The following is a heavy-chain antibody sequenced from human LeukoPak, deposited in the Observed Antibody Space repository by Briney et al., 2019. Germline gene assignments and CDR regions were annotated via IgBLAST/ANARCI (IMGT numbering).Heavy chain of an antibody. CDR3: ARNCCSGGSCSDPAYYYYGLDV. Sequence: ASVKVSCTASRYTFTSYSMHWVRQAPGQRLEWMGWINAGNGDTKYAQKFQGRVAFTRDTSASTAYMEVSSLRSEDTAVYYCARNCCSGGSCSDPAYYYYGLDVWGQGTTVTVSS. V-gene: IGHV1-3*01. J-gene: IGHJ6*02. CDR1: RYTFTSYS. CDR2: INAGNGDT. D-gene: IGHD2-15*01.